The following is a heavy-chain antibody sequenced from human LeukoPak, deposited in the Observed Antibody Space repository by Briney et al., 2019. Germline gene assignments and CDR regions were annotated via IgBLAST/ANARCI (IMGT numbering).Heavy chain of an antibody. CDR1: GGSISSGGYY. J-gene: IGHJ5*02. CDR3: VKASGGWFDP. CDR2: VHHSGRT. D-gene: IGHD3-10*01. V-gene: IGHV4-31*03. Sequence: SETLSLTCTGSGGSISSGGYYWSWIRQHPGKGLEWIGYVHHSGRTYYSPSLKSRLTISIDTSKNQFSLRLSSVSAADTAVYYCVKASGGWFDPWGQGTLVTVSS.